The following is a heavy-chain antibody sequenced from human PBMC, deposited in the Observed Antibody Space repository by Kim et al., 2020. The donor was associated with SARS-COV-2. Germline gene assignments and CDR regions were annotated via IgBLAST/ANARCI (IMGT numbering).Heavy chain of an antibody. V-gene: IGHV3-23*01. CDR2: ISDSGVRT. CDR3: EASDY. J-gene: IGHJ4*02. Sequence: ISDSGVRTHYADSVMGRFTISRDNSKSTLFLQMNSLRAEDTAVYYCEASDYWGQGSLVTVSS.